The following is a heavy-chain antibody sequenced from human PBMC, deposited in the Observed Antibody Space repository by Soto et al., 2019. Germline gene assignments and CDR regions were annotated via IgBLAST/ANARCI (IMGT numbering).Heavy chain of an antibody. CDR1: GFTFSSYG. Sequence: GGSLRLSCAASGFTFSSYGMHWVRQAPGKGLEWVAVISYDGSNKYYADSVKGRFTISRDNSKNTLYLQMNSLRAEDTAVYYCAKDFYDSSGYYSDYWGQGTLVTVSS. V-gene: IGHV3-30*18. CDR2: ISYDGSNK. D-gene: IGHD3-22*01. CDR3: AKDFYDSSGYYSDY. J-gene: IGHJ4*02.